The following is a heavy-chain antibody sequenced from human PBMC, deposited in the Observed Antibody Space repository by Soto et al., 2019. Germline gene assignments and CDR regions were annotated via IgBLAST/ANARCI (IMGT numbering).Heavy chain of an antibody. V-gene: IGHV3-23*01. Sequence: GGSHRLSSAASGFSCRDFGMHWVRQVPGKGLEWVSGICDSGDSTYYADSVKGRFTVSRDNSKNTLYLQMNSLRAEDTAVFYCAKERSSGWSFDYWGQGTLVTVSS. CDR1: GFSCRDFG. J-gene: IGHJ4*02. CDR3: AKERSSGWSFDY. D-gene: IGHD6-19*01. CDR2: ICDSGDST.